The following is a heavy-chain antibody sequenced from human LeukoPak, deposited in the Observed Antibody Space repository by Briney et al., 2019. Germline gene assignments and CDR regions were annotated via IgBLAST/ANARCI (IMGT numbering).Heavy chain of an antibody. CDR2: IYYSGST. Sequence: PSETLSLTCTVSGGSISSGDYYWSWIRQHPGTGREWIGYIYYSGSTDSNPPIKSRLTMSVYTSKNQFSLKLSSGTSADTAMYYWACVSDYYDNSGYLSWNFDLWGRGTLVTVS. CDR3: ACVSDYYDNSGYLSWNFDL. V-gene: IGHV4-30-4*02. CDR1: GGSISSGDYY. D-gene: IGHD3-22*01. J-gene: IGHJ2*01.